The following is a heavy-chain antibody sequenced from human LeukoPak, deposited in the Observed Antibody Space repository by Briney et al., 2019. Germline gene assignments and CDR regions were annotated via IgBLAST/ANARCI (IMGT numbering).Heavy chain of an antibody. J-gene: IGHJ4*02. CDR3: ARGGNIVVVPAAM. V-gene: IGHV3-23*01. Sequence: PGGSLRLSCAASGFTFSSYAMSWVRQAPGKGLEWVSAISGSGGSTYYPDSVKGRFTISRDNSKKTLYLQMNSLRAEDTAVYYCARGGNIVVVPAAMWGQGTLVTVSS. CDR1: GFTFSSYA. CDR2: ISGSGGST. D-gene: IGHD2-2*01.